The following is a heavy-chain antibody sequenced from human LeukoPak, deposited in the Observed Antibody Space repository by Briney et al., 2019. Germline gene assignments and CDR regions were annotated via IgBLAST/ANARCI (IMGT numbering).Heavy chain of an antibody. J-gene: IGHJ3*02. CDR1: GFTFSTYA. D-gene: IGHD2-15*01. V-gene: IGHV3-30*04. CDR2: ISHDGIDK. Sequence: GGSLRLSCAASGFTFSTYAIHWVRQTPGKGLEWVAVISHDGIDKYYSDSVKGRFTVSRDNSKNTLYLQMNSLRAEDTAVYYCASDGLVVVVAATLTDAFDIWGQGTMVTVSS. CDR3: ASDGLVVVVAATLTDAFDI.